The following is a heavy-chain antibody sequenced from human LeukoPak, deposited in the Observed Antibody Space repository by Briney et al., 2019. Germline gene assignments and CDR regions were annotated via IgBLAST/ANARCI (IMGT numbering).Heavy chain of an antibody. CDR1: GFTFSSYR. CDR3: ARDSSIFGVVISYYFDY. D-gene: IGHD3-3*01. J-gene: IGHJ4*02. Sequence: PGGSLRLSCAASGFTFSSYRMNWVRQAPGKGLEWVSSISSSSSYIYYADSVKGRFTISRDNAKNSLYLQMNSLRAEDTAVYYCARDSSIFGVVISYYFDYWGQGTLVTVSS. CDR2: ISSSSSYI. V-gene: IGHV3-21*01.